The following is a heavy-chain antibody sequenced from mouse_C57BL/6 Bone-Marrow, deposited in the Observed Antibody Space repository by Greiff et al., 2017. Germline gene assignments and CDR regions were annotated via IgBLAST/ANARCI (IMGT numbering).Heavy chain of an antibody. CDR1: GYTFTSYW. D-gene: IGHD2-10*01. V-gene: IGHV1-55*01. CDR2: IYPGSGST. Sequence: QVHVKQPGAELVKPGASVKMSCKASGYTFTSYWITWVKQRPGQGLEWIGDIYPGSGSTNYNEKFKSKATLTVDTSSSTAYMQLSSLTSEDSAVYYWARPYYCNYRYFDVWGTGTTVTVSS. J-gene: IGHJ1*03. CDR3: ARPYYCNYRYFDV.